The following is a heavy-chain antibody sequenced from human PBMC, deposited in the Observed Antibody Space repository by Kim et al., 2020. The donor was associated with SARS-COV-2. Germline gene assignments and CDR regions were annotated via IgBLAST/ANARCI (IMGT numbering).Heavy chain of an antibody. CDR3: AKVTSGSSGWFEYFQR. V-gene: IGHV3-23*01. CDR2: IRDSGGST. Sequence: GGSLRLSCAASGFTFNSYAMSWVRQAPGKGLEWVSGIRDSGGSTKYADSVKGRFSISRDNPKNTLYLQMDSLRAEDTAVYYCAKVTSGSSGWFEYFQRWGQGTLGTVSS. J-gene: IGHJ1*01. D-gene: IGHD6-19*01. CDR1: GFTFNSYA.